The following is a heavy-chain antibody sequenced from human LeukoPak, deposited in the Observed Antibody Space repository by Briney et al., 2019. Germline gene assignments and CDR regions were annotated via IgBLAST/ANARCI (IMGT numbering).Heavy chain of an antibody. CDR1: GFTFSSYA. J-gene: IGHJ6*02. Sequence: AGRSLRLSCAASGFTFSSYAMHWVRQAPGKGLEWVAVISYDGSNKYYADSVKGRFTISRDNSKNTLYLQMNSLRAEDTAVYYCARDLNSLRFSEWLPSYYYYGMDVWGQGTTVTVSS. CDR3: ARDLNSLRFSEWLPSYYYYGMDV. D-gene: IGHD3-3*01. CDR2: ISYDGSNK. V-gene: IGHV3-30-3*01.